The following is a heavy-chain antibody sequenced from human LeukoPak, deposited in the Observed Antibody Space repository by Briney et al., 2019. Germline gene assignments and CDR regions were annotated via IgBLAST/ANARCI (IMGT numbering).Heavy chain of an antibody. CDR2: IYHSGST. D-gene: IGHD2-2*01. Sequence: SETLSLTCAVSGGSISSGGYSWSWIRQPPGKGLEWIGYIYHSGSTYYNPSLKSRVTISVDRSKNQFSLKLSSVTAADTAVYYCAREFVVVPAAIGSSPYYYGMDVWGQGTTVTVSS. J-gene: IGHJ6*02. V-gene: IGHV4-30-2*01. CDR1: GGSISSGGYS. CDR3: AREFVVVPAAIGSSPYYYGMDV.